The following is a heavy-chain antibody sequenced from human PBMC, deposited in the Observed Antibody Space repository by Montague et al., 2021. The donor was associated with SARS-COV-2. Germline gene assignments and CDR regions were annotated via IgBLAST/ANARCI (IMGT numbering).Heavy chain of an antibody. CDR1: GGSISSGGYY. CDR2: IYYSGST. Sequence: SETLSLTCTVFGGSISSGGYYWDWIRQPPGMGLEWIGTIYYSGSTDYNPSLKSRVTISVDTSRNQFSLKVSSVTAADTAVYYCATTGGPTTVAGPFDYWGQGTPVTVSS. J-gene: IGHJ4*02. CDR3: ATTGGPTTVAGPFDY. D-gene: IGHD6-19*01. V-gene: IGHV4-39*01.